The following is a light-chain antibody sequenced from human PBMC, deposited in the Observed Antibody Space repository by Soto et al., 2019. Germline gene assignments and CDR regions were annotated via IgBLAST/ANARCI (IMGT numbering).Light chain of an antibody. V-gene: IGKV2-30*01. Sequence: DVVMTQSPLSLPVTLGQPASISCRPSRGLVYSDGKTYLNWFQQRPGQSPRRLIYEVSNRDSGVPDRFSGSGSGTDFTLKISRVEAEDVGIYYCMQGTHWPRTFGQGTKVEVK. CDR3: MQGTHWPRT. J-gene: IGKJ1*01. CDR1: RGLVYSDGKTY. CDR2: EVS.